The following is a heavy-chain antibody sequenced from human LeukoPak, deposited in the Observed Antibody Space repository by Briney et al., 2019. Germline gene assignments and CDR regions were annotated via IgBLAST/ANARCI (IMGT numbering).Heavy chain of an antibody. J-gene: IGHJ4*02. V-gene: IGHV3-30*02. CDR2: IRYDGS. CDR1: GFTFSSYG. D-gene: IGHD5-18*01. Sequence: GGSLRLSCAASGFTFSSYGMHWVRQAPGKGLEWVAFIRYDGSNADSVKGRFTISRDNAKNSLYLQMNSLRAEDTAVYYCARVIYSSFDYWGQGTLVTVSS. CDR3: ARVIYSSFDY.